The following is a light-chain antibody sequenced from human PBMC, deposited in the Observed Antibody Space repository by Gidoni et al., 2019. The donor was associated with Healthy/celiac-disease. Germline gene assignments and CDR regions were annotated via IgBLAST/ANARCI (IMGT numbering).Light chain of an antibody. CDR3: QQSYSTPLT. Sequence: TINCRASQSISSYLNWYQQKPGKAPKLLIYAASSLQRGGPSRFSGSGSGTDFTLTISSLQPEDFATYYCQQSYSTPLTFGGGTKVEIK. V-gene: IGKV1-39*01. CDR1: QSISSY. J-gene: IGKJ4*01. CDR2: AAS.